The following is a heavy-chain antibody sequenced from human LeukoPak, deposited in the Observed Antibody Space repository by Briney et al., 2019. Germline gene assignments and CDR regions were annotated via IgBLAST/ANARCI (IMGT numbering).Heavy chain of an antibody. CDR3: ARADGVGAIYWFDP. CDR1: GYTFTSYG. CDR2: ISAYNGNT. J-gene: IGHJ5*02. D-gene: IGHD1-26*01. V-gene: IGHV1-18*01. Sequence: GASVKVSCKASGYTFTSYGISWVRQAPGQGLEWMGWISAYNGNTNYAQKLQGRVTMTADTSTSTAYMELRSLRSDDTAVYYCARADGVGAIYWFDPWGQGTLVTVSS.